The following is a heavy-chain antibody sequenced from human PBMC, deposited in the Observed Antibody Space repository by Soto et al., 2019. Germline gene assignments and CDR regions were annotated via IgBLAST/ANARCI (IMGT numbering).Heavy chain of an antibody. V-gene: IGHV3-23*01. Sequence: QPGGSLRLSCAASGFTFSSYAMSWVRQAPGKGLEWVSAISGSGGSTYYADSVKGRFTISRDNSKNTLYLQMNSLRAEDTAVYYCAKDRGGGFWSGYPSYYYYYGMDVWGQGTTVTVSS. CDR1: GFTFSSYA. CDR3: AKDRGGGFWSGYPSYYYYYGMDV. J-gene: IGHJ6*02. CDR2: ISGSGGST. D-gene: IGHD3-3*01.